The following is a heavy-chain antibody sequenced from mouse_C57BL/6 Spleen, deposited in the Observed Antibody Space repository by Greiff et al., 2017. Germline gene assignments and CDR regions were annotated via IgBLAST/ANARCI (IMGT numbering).Heavy chain of an antibody. J-gene: IGHJ2*01. CDR1: GFTFSSYG. CDR2: ISSGGSYT. Sequence: DVQGVESGGDLVKPGGSLKLSCAASGFTFSSYGMSWVRQTPDKRLEWVATISSGGSYTYYPDSVKGRFTISRDNAKNTLYLQMSSLKSEDTAMYYCARQDGSGFFDYWGQGTTLTVSS. V-gene: IGHV5-6*01. CDR3: ARQDGSGFFDY. D-gene: IGHD3-2*02.